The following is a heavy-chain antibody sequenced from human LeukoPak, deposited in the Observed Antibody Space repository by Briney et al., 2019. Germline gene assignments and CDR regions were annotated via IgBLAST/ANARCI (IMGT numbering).Heavy chain of an antibody. J-gene: IGHJ4*02. Sequence: GSLRLSCTASGFTFGDYAMSWFRQAPGKGLEWVGFIRSKAYGGTTEYAASVKGRFTISRDDSKSIAYLQMNSLKTEDTAVYYCTRARDIYYDSSGYYRWWGQGTLVTVSS. D-gene: IGHD3-22*01. V-gene: IGHV3-49*03. CDR1: GFTFGDYA. CDR3: TRARDIYYDSSGYYRW. CDR2: IRSKAYGGTT.